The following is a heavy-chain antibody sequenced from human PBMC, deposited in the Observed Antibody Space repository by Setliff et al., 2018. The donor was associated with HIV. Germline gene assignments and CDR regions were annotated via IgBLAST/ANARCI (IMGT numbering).Heavy chain of an antibody. CDR3: ARKGRYSGYDYDY. V-gene: IGHV4-59*08. Sequence: PSETLSLTCTVSGGSISSYYWSWIRQPPGKGLEWIGYIYYSGSTNYNPSLKSRVTISVDTSKNQFSLNLSSVTAADTAVYYCARKGRYSGYDYDYWGQGTLVTVSS. J-gene: IGHJ4*02. CDR1: GGSISSYY. CDR2: IYYSGST. D-gene: IGHD5-12*01.